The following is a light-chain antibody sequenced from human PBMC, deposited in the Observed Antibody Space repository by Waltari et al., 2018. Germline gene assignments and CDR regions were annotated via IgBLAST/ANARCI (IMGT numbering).Light chain of an antibody. Sequence: IVILPSPPTLSVSPGQTATLSCRASQSVISTLAWYPQNPGQAPRPLIYGASTRATGIPARFSGSGSGTEVTLTISSMQSEDFAVYVCQQYNNWTPVYTFGQGTKLEIK. CDR1: QSVIST. V-gene: IGKV3-15*01. CDR2: GAS. J-gene: IGKJ2*01. CDR3: QQYNNWTPVYT.